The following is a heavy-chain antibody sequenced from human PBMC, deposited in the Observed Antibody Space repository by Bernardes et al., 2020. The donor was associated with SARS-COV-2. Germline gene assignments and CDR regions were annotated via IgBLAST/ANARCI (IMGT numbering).Heavy chain of an antibody. CDR3: ARDRSYPRNWNYDYYYYGMDV. V-gene: IGHV1-69*13. D-gene: IGHD1-7*01. CDR2: IIPIFGTA. CDR1: GGTFSSYA. Sequence: SVKVSCKASGGTFSSYAISWVRQAPGQGLEWMGGIIPIFGTANYAQKFQGRVTITADESTSTAYMELSSLRSEDTAVYYCARDRSYPRNWNYDYYYYGMDVWGQGTTVTVSS. J-gene: IGHJ6*02.